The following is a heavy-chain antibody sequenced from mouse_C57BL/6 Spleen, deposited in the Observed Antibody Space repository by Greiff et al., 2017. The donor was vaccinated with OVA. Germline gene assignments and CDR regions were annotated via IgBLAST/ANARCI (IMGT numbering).Heavy chain of an antibody. V-gene: IGHV5-4*01. CDR1: GFTFSSYA. D-gene: IGHD2-4*01. J-gene: IGHJ4*01. Sequence: EVQVVESGGGLVKPGGSLKLSCAASGFTFSSYAMSWVRQTPEKRLEWVATISDGGSYTYYPDNVKGRFTISRDNAKNNLYLQMSHLKSEDTAMYYCARDRGYDYTAMDYWGQGTSVTVSS. CDR2: ISDGGSYT. CDR3: ARDRGYDYTAMDY.